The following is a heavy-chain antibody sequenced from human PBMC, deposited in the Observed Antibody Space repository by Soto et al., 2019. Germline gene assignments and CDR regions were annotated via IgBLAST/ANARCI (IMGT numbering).Heavy chain of an antibody. V-gene: IGHV3-30-3*01. D-gene: IGHD6-13*01. CDR1: GFTFSSYA. Sequence: QVQLVESGGGVVQPGRSLRLSCAASGFTFSSYAMHWVRQAPGKGLECVAVISYDGSNKYYADSVKGRFTISRDNSKNTVYLQMNSLRAEDTAVFYCARDQTGITTAGGDRIDYWGQGSLVTVSS. CDR3: ARDQTGITTAGGDRIDY. CDR2: ISYDGSNK. J-gene: IGHJ4*02.